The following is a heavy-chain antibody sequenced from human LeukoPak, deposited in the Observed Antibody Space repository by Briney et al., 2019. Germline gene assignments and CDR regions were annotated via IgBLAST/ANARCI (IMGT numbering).Heavy chain of an antibody. V-gene: IGHV3-23*01. CDR1: AFTFISYA. CDR3: AKGTGVRGALGAFDI. Sequence: GRSLRLSCAASAFTFISYAMSWVRPAPGKGLEWVSAISGSGGSTYYADSVKGRFTISRDNSKNTLYLQMNSLRAEDTAVYYCAKGTGVRGALGAFDIWGQGTMVTVSS. D-gene: IGHD3-10*01. CDR2: ISGSGGST. J-gene: IGHJ3*02.